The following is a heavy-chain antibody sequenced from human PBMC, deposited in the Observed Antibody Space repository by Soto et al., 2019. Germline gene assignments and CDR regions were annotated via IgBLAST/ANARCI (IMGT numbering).Heavy chain of an antibody. V-gene: IGHV3-43*01. CDR1: GFTFDDYT. Sequence: DVQLVESGGVVVQPGGSLRLSCAASGFTFDDYTMHWVRQARGKGLEWVSLISWDGGSTYYADSVKGRFTISRDNSKNSLYLQMNSLRTEDTALYYCAKDLSTTGERGFDYWGQGTLVTVSS. D-gene: IGHD1-1*01. CDR2: ISWDGGST. J-gene: IGHJ4*02. CDR3: AKDLSTTGERGFDY.